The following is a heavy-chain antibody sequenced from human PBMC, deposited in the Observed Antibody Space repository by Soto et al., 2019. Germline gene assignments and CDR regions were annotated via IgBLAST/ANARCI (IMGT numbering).Heavy chain of an antibody. J-gene: IGHJ6*02. CDR1: GYTFTNYY. Sequence: QVQRVQSGAEVKKPGASVKVSCKASGYTFTNYYIHWVRQAPRQGLEWMGIINPSGGSTSYAQKSQGRVTITSDTSTSTVYMELSSLRSEDTAVYYCARGDGRWSSGFYYYYGMDVWGHGTTVTVSS. CDR2: INPSGGST. CDR3: ARGDGRWSSGFYYYYGMDV. V-gene: IGHV1-46*01. D-gene: IGHD6-25*01.